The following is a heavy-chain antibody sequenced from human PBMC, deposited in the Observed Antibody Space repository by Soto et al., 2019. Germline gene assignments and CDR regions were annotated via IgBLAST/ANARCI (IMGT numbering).Heavy chain of an antibody. J-gene: IGHJ4*02. V-gene: IGHV3-33*01. D-gene: IGHD4-17*01. CDR1: GFTFSNYG. Sequence: QVQLVESGGGVVRPGRALRLSCAASGFTFSNYGMHWVRQAPGKGLEWVAVIWYDGSYKYYEDSVKGRFTISRDNSKNTLYLQMNSLRVEDTAVYYCARDPRKTSGTTSIDHWGQGTQVTVSS. CDR2: IWYDGSYK. CDR3: ARDPRKTSGTTSIDH.